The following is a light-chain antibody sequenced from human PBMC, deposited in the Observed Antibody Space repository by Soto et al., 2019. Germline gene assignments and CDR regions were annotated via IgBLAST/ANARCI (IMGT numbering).Light chain of an antibody. CDR1: QSLLHSNGYNY. CDR3: MPALQTRT. J-gene: IGKJ1*01. CDR2: LGS. V-gene: IGKV2-28*01. Sequence: DSVMTQSPLSLPVTPGEPASISCRSSQSLLHSNGYNYLDWYLQKPGQSPQLLIYLGSYRASGVPDRFSGGGSGTDFTLKISRVEAEDVGVYYCMPALQTRTFGQGTKVDIK.